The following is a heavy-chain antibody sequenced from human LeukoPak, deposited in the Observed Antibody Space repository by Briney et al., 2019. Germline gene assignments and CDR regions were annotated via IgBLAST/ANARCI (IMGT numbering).Heavy chain of an antibody. V-gene: IGHV3-21*01. D-gene: IGHD3-22*01. Sequence: GGSLRLSCAASGFTFSSYSMNWVRQAPGKGLEWVSSISSSSSYIYYADSVKGRFTISRDNAKNSLYLQMNSLRAEDTAVYYCARNRQSYDSSSGMDVWGQGTTVTVSS. CDR3: ARNRQSYDSSSGMDV. CDR2: ISSSSSYI. J-gene: IGHJ6*02. CDR1: GFTFSSYS.